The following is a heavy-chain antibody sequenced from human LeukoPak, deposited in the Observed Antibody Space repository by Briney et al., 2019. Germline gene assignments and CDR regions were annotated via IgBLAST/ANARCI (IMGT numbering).Heavy chain of an antibody. CDR3: ASREMATIRPFDY. CDR2: IIPIFGTA. V-gene: IGHV1-69*13. J-gene: IGHJ4*02. Sequence: GASVKVSCKASGGIFISYAIIWVRQAPGQGLEWMGGIIPIFGTAKYAQKFQGRVTITAGESTSTAYMELSSLRSEDTAVYYCASREMATIRPFDYWGQGTLVTVSS. CDR1: GGIFISYA. D-gene: IGHD5-24*01.